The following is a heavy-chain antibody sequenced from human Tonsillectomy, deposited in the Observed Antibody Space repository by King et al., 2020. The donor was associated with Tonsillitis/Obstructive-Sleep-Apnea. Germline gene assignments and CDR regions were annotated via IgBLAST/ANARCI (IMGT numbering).Heavy chain of an antibody. V-gene: IGHV4-4*02. J-gene: IGHJ5*02. CDR3: ARDYCGCDCYLYNWFDP. D-gene: IGHD2-21*01. CDR1: GGAISSSNW. CDR2: IYHSGSP. Sequence: VQLQESGPGLGKPSGTLSLTCAVSGGAISSSNWWSWVRQPPGKGLEWIGEIYHSGSPNYNPPPKSRVTIPVDKPKNQFSLKLSSWTAADTAVYYCARDYCGCDCYLYNWFDPWGQGTLVTVSS.